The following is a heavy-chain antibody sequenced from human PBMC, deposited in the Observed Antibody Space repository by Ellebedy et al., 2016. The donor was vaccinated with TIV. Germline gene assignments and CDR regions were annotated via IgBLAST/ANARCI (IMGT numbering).Heavy chain of an antibody. D-gene: IGHD5-18*01. J-gene: IGHJ3*02. CDR3: ARDDGAYSYGSDAFDI. CDR1: GFTFSSYW. V-gene: IGHV3-74*01. CDR2: LNRDGSST. Sequence: GESLKISCAASGFTFSSYWMHWVRQAQGKGRGGVERLNRDGSSTTYADSVKGRFTISRDNAKNTLYLQMNSLRVEDTAVYYCARDDGAYSYGSDAFDIWGQGTMVTVPS.